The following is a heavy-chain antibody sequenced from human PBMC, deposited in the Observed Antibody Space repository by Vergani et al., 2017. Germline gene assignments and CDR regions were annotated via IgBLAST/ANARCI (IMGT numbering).Heavy chain of an antibody. CDR2: IYYSGST. Sequence: QVQLQESGPGLVKPSETLSLTCTVSGGSISSYYWSWIRQPPGKGLEWIGYIYYSGSTNYNPSLKSRVTISVDTSKNQFSLKLSSVTAADTAVYYCERDLGYCSGGSCLVGYYYYYGMDVWGQGTTVTVSS. CDR3: ERDLGYCSGGSCLVGYYYYYGMDV. J-gene: IGHJ6*02. CDR1: GGSISSYY. D-gene: IGHD2-15*01. V-gene: IGHV4-59*01.